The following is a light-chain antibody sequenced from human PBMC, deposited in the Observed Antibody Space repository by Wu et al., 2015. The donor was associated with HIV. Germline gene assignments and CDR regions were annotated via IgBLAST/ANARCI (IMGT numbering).Light chain of an antibody. J-gene: IGKJ5*01. CDR3: QQHTNWPLT. Sequence: EIVLTQSPGTLSLSPGERATLSCRASQSVSSNYLAWYQQKPGQAPRLLIYGASSRATGIPDRFSGSGSGTDFTLTISSLEPEDFAVYYCQQHTNWPLTFGQGTRLEIK. V-gene: IGKV3D-20*02. CDR2: GAS. CDR1: QSVSSNY.